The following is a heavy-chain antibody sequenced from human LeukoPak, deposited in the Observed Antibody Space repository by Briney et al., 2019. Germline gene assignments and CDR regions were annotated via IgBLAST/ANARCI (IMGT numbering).Heavy chain of an antibody. CDR2: FDPEDGET. D-gene: IGHD4-17*01. Sequence: ASVKVSCKVSGYTLTELSMHWVRQAPGKGLEWMGGFDPEDGETIYAQKFQGRVTMTEDTSTDTAYMELSSLRSEDTAVYYCARAYGDSDHFDYWGQGTLVTVSS. V-gene: IGHV1-24*01. CDR1: GYTLTELS. CDR3: ARAYGDSDHFDY. J-gene: IGHJ4*02.